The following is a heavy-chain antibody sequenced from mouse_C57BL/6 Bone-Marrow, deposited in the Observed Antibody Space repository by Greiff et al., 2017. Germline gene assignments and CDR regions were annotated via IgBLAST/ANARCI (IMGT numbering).Heavy chain of an antibody. CDR3: ARSLITTVVAPFAY. D-gene: IGHD1-1*01. Sequence: QVQLQQSGAELARPGASVKLSCKASGYTFTSYGISWVKQRTGQGLEWIGEIYPRSGNTYYNEKFKGKATFTADTSSNTAYMQLSSLTTEDSAIYYCARSLITTVVAPFAYWGQGTLVTVSA. CDR2: IYPRSGNT. V-gene: IGHV1-81*01. CDR1: GYTFTSYG. J-gene: IGHJ3*01.